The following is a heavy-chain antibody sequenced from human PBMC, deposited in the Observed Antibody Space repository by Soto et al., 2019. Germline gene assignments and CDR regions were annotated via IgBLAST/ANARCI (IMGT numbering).Heavy chain of an antibody. CDR3: AKDVRSSWYGVWFDP. CDR1: GFTFSSYA. V-gene: IGHV3-23*01. Sequence: GGSLRLSCAASGFTFSSYAMSWVRQAPGKGLEWVSAISGSGGSTYYADSVKGRFTISRDNSKNTLYLQTNSLRAEDTAVYYCAKDVRSSWYGVWFDPWGQGNLVTVSS. J-gene: IGHJ5*02. D-gene: IGHD6-13*01. CDR2: ISGSGGST.